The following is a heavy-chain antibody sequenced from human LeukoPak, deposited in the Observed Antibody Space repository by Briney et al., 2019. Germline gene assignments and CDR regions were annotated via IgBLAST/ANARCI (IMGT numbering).Heavy chain of an antibody. Sequence: GESLKISCKGFGYIFPSYWYVWVRQVPGKGLGWLGSIYPSDSDTRYSPSFRGQVTISADKSVSTAYLQWSSLKASDTAMYYCARHFQGHAFDVWGQGTMVTVSS. CDR1: GYIFPSYW. CDR3: ARHFQGHAFDV. J-gene: IGHJ3*01. V-gene: IGHV5-51*01. CDR2: IYPSDSDT.